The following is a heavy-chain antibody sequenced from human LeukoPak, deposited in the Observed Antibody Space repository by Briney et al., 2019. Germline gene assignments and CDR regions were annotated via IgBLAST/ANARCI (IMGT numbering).Heavy chain of an antibody. J-gene: IGHJ6*01. CDR2: ITNSGSTM. CDR1: GFTFSSYS. CDR3: ARDPPGSHYGMDG. V-gene: IGHV3-48*04. Sequence: GGSLRLSCAASGFTFSSYSMNWVRQAPGKGLGWVSYITNSGSTMYYADSVKGRFTISRDNAKNSLFLQMNSLRAEDTAVYYCARDPPGSHYGMDGWGQGTTVTVSS.